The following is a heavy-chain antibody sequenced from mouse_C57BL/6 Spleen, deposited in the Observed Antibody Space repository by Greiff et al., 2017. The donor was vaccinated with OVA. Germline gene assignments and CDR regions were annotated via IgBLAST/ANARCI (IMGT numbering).Heavy chain of an antibody. V-gene: IGHV1-50*01. Sequence: QVQLQQPGAELVKPGASVKLSCKASGYTFTSYWMQWVKQRPGQGLEWIGEIDPSDSYTNYNQKFKGKATLTVDTSSSTASMQLSRLTSEESAVYYCARGNSWDYWGQGTTLTVSS. CDR3: ARGNSWDY. CDR2: IDPSDSYT. D-gene: IGHD1-1*01. J-gene: IGHJ2*01. CDR1: GYTFTSYW.